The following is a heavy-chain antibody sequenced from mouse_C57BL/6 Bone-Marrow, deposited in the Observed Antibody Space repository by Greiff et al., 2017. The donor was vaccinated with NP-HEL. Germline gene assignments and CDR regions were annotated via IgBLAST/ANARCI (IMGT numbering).Heavy chain of an antibody. CDR3: ARPIYYGYESLMDY. Sequence: EVQLVESGGDLVKPGGSLKLSCAASGFTFSSYGLSWVRQTPDKRLEWVATISSGGSYSYSPDSVKGRFTISRDNAKNTLYLQMSSLKSEDTAMYYCARPIYYGYESLMDYWGQGTSVTVSS. J-gene: IGHJ4*01. V-gene: IGHV5-6*01. CDR2: ISSGGSYS. CDR1: GFTFSSYG. D-gene: IGHD2-2*01.